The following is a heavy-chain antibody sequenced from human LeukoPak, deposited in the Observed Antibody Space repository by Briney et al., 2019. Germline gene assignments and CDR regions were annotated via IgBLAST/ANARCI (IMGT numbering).Heavy chain of an antibody. CDR1: GFTFSSYG. CDR2: IRYDGSNK. Sequence: GGSLRLSCAASGFTFSSYGMHWVRQAPGKGLEWVAFIRYDGSNKYYADSVKGRFTISRDNSKNTLYLQMNSLRAEDTAVYYCAKDPMGELQEYYFDYWGQGTLVTVSS. D-gene: IGHD1-7*01. CDR3: AKDPMGELQEYYFDY. V-gene: IGHV3-30*02. J-gene: IGHJ4*02.